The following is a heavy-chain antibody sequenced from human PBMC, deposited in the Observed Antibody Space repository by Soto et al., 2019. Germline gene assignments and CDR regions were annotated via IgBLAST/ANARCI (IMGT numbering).Heavy chain of an antibody. CDR3: ARESRYNWFDP. J-gene: IGHJ5*02. CDR1: GGSISIRDYY. V-gene: IGHV4-39*02. CDR2: VYYSGTT. Sequence: QMQLQESGPGLVKPSETLSLTCTVSGGSISIRDYYWGWIRQPPGKGLEWIGSVYYSGTTYYNPSLKSRVTISVDTSKNQFSLKVSSVTAADPAVYYWARESRYNWFDPWGQGTLVTVSS.